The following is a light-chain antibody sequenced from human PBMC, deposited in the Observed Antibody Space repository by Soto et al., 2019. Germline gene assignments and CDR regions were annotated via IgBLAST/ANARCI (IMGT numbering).Light chain of an antibody. J-gene: IGKJ1*01. CDR1: QSISIW. Sequence: DIQITQSASSLSASVGDRVTITCRASQSISIWLAWYQQKPGKAPKILIYKASSLESGVPSRFSGSGSGTEFTLTISSLQPDDFATYYCQQYSTYTPRTFGQGTMVDIK. CDR3: QQYSTYTPRT. CDR2: KAS. V-gene: IGKV1-5*03.